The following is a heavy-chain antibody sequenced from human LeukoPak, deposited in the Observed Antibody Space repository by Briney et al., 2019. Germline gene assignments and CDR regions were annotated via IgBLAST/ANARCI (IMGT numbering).Heavy chain of an antibody. CDR1: GFTFSDYY. J-gene: IGHJ1*01. V-gene: IGHV3-11*05. Sequence: GGSLRLSCAASGFTFSDYYMSWIRQAPGKGLEWVSYISSSSSYTNYADSVKGRFTISRDNAKNSLYLQMNSLRAEDTAVYYCARDGCSGGSCPEYFQHWGQGTLVTVSS. D-gene: IGHD2-15*01. CDR3: ARDGCSGGSCPEYFQH. CDR2: ISSSSSYT.